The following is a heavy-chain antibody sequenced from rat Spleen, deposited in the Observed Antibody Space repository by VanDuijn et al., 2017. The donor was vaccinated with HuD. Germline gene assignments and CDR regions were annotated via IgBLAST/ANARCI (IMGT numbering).Heavy chain of an antibody. J-gene: IGHJ2*01. CDR1: GFTFSNYG. V-gene: IGHV5S13*01. CDR2: ISTGGGNT. Sequence: EVQLVESGGGLVQPGRSLKLSCAASGFTFSNYGMAWVRQTPTKGLEWVASISTGGGNTYYRDSVKGRFTISRDNAKSTLYLQMNSLRSEDTATYYCTRVGRYYEYSYPGYWGQGVMVTVSS. D-gene: IGHD1-5*01. CDR3: TRVGRYYEYSYPGY.